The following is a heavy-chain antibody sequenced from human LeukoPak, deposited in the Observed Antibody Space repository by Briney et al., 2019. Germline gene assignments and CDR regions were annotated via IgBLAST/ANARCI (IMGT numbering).Heavy chain of an antibody. J-gene: IGHJ4*02. D-gene: IGHD5-12*01. CDR3: VNLGYSD. Sequence: GGSLRLSCEASGFSFSAARMTWVRQAPGKGLEWVATIKNDGSDKYYVDSVRGRFTLSRDNAKNSVYLQMNSLRVEDTAVYYCVNLGYSDGGQGTLVTVSS. CDR1: GFSFSAAR. V-gene: IGHV3-7*01. CDR2: IKNDGSDK.